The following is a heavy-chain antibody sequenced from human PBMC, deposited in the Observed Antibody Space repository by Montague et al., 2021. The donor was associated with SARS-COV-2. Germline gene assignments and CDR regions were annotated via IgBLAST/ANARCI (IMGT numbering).Heavy chain of an antibody. D-gene: IGHD1-26*01. CDR2: ISPDGSNR. Sequence: SLSLSCAASGFPFSTFAMHWVRQAPGKGLEWVAVISPDGSNRNYADSVKGRFTSSRDNSNDTLYLEMNSLRAEDTAVYYCAREYSLSWHYFEFWGQGILVTVSS. V-gene: IGHV3-30*04. CDR1: GFPFSTFA. CDR3: AREYSLSWHYFEF. J-gene: IGHJ4*02.